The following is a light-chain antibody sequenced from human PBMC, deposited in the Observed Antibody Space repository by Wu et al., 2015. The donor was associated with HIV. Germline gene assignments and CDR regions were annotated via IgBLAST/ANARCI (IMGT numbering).Light chain of an antibody. CDR3: QQLNSYPLT. CDR2: DAS. CDR1: QDITTY. V-gene: IGKV1-9*01. J-gene: IGKJ5*01. Sequence: DIQMTQSPSSLSASIGDRVTITCRASQDITTYLAWYQKTPGKAPKVLIYDASTLHSGVPSRFSGSGSGTDFTLTISGLQREDFATYYCQQLNSYPLTFGQGTRLEIK.